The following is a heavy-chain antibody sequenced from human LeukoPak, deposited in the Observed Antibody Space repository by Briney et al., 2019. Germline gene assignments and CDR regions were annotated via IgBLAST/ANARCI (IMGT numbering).Heavy chain of an antibody. CDR3: ATPLIGQGVSLGY. V-gene: IGHV1-18*01. J-gene: IGHJ4*02. Sequence: ASVKVSCKGSGYTFTPYGFSWVGQAPGQGLEWMGWITTYSGNTYYVQKLHGGVTMTTDTPTSTAYMELRSLRSDDTAVYYCATPLIGQGVSLGYWGQGTLVTVSS. CDR2: ITTYSGNT. CDR1: GYTFTPYG. D-gene: IGHD3-16*01.